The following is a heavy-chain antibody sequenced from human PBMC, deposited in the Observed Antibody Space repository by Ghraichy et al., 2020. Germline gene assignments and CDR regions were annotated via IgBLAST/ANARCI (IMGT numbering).Heavy chain of an antibody. J-gene: IGHJ4*02. Sequence: SETLSLTCAVYGGTFGNYYWSWIRQSPGKGLEWVGQINHSGSSNYNPSLESRVAMSVDTYKNQFSLKLTSVTAADTAVYYCARGGLWFRDLLTRWDFDSWGRGTPVTVSS. CDR1: GGTFGNYY. CDR2: INHSGSS. V-gene: IGHV4-34*01. D-gene: IGHD3-10*01. CDR3: ARGGLWFRDLLTRWDFDS.